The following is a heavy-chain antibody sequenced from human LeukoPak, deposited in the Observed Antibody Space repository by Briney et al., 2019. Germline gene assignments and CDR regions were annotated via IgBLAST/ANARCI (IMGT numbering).Heavy chain of an antibody. Sequence: SETLSLTCTVSSGFISSYYWSWIRQPPGKGLEWIGYIYYSGSTNYNPSLKSRVTISVDTSKNQFSLKLSSVTAADTAVYYCARGSYYADYWGQGTLVTVSS. D-gene: IGHD1-26*01. CDR3: ARGSYYADY. CDR2: IYYSGST. CDR1: SGFISSYY. J-gene: IGHJ4*02. V-gene: IGHV4-59*08.